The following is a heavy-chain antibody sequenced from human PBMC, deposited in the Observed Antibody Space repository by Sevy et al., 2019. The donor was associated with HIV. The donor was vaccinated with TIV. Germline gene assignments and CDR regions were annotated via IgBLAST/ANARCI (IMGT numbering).Heavy chain of an antibody. V-gene: IGHV3-7*01. CDR2: IKQDGSEK. CDR3: ARDNSAYYDSSGYYSLFDY. Sequence: GGSLRLSCAASGFTFSSYWMSWVRQAPGKGLEWVANIKQDGSEKYYVDSVKGRFTISRDNAKNSLYLQMNSLRAEDTAVYYCARDNSAYYDSSGYYSLFDYWGQGTLVTVSS. CDR1: GFTFSSYW. D-gene: IGHD3-22*01. J-gene: IGHJ4*02.